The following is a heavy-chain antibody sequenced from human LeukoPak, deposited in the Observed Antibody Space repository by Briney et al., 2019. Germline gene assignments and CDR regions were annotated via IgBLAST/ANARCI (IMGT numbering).Heavy chain of an antibody. D-gene: IGHD3-22*01. CDR1: GFTFSSYW. CDR2: IKQDGSEK. V-gene: IGHV3-7*01. J-gene: IGHJ4*02. Sequence: PGGSLRLSCAASGFTFSSYWMSWVRQAPGKGLERVANIKQDGSEKYYVDSVKGRFTISRDNAKNSQYLQMNSLRAEDTAVYYCARGKGYYYDSSGPYWGQGTLVTVSS. CDR3: ARGKGYYYDSSGPY.